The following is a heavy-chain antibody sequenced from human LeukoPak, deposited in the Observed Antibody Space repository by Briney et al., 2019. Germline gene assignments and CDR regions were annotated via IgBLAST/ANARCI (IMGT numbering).Heavy chain of an antibody. CDR1: GFTFGVSG. V-gene: IGHV3-33*01. D-gene: IGHD5-24*01. J-gene: IGHJ6*02. CDR2: IWYDGSNK. Sequence: GGSLRLSCAVSGFTFGVSGMHWVRQAPGKGLEWVAFIWYDGSNKYYADSVKSRFTISRDNSKNTLYLQMNSLRAEDTAMYYCARGDDQRGMDVWGQGTTVTVSS. CDR3: ARGDDQRGMDV.